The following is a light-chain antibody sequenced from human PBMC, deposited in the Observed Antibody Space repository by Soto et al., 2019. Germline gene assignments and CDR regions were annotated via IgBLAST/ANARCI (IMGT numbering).Light chain of an antibody. V-gene: IGKV3-11*01. CDR3: QQRCDWPLT. CDR2: DAS. J-gene: IGKJ4*01. CDR1: QSVSSQ. Sequence: EIVLTQSPATLSLSPGERATLSCRASQSVSSQLAWYQQKPGQAPRLLIYDASNRATGIPARFSGSGPATDFTLTISSLEPEDFAVYYCQQRCDWPLTFGGGTKVEIK.